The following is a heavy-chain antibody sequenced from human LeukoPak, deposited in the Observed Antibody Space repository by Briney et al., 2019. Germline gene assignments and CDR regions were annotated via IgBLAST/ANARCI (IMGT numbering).Heavy chain of an antibody. J-gene: IGHJ4*02. Sequence: GGSLRLSCAASGFTFSNAWMSWVRQAPGKGLEWVGHIKSKTDGGTTDYAAPVKGRFTISRDDSKNTLYLQMNSLKAEDAAVYCCTTEYCSSTSCASDYWGQGTLVTVSS. CDR1: GFTFSNAW. CDR2: IKSKTDGGTT. V-gene: IGHV3-15*01. D-gene: IGHD2-2*01. CDR3: TTEYCSSTSCASDY.